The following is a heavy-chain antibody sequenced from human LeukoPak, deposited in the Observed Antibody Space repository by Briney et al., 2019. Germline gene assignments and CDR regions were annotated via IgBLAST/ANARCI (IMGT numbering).Heavy chain of an antibody. CDR1: GGTFSSYA. CDR2: IIPILGIA. CDR3: ARGGVVVISWPFDY. V-gene: IGHV1-69*04. J-gene: IGHJ4*02. Sequence: SVKVSCKASGGTFSSYAISWVRQAPGQGLEWMGRIIPILGIANYAQRFQGRVTITADKSTSTAYMELSSLRSEDTAVYYCARGGVVVISWPFDYWGQGTLATVSS. D-gene: IGHD3-22*01.